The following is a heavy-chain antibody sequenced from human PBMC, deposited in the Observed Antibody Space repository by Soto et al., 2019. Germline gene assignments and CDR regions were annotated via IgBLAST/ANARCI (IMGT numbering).Heavy chain of an antibody. Sequence: EVQLVESGGGLVQPGGSLRLSCAASGFTFSNSGMNWVRQAPGKGLEWVSYISSSSSTIRYADSVKGRFTISRDNAKNSLFMKMNSVRTEDTVVYFCAIERGGAGASDYWGHGPLITVSS. V-gene: IGHV3-48*01. CDR1: GFTFSNSG. CDR3: AIERGGAGASDY. D-gene: IGHD6-13*01. CDR2: ISSSSSTI. J-gene: IGHJ4*01.